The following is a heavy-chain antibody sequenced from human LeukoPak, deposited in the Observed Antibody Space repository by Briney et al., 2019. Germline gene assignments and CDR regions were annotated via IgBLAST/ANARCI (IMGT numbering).Heavy chain of an antibody. Sequence: SETLSLTCAVYGGSFSGYYWSWIRQPPGKGLEWIGEINYSGSTNYNPSLKSRVTISVDTSKNQFSLKLSSVTAADTAVYYCARGKLLWFGEFLHYYYYKDVWGKGTTVTVSS. D-gene: IGHD3-10*01. J-gene: IGHJ6*03. CDR2: INYSGST. CDR1: GGSFSGYY. V-gene: IGHV4-34*01. CDR3: ARGKLLWFGEFLHYYYYKDV.